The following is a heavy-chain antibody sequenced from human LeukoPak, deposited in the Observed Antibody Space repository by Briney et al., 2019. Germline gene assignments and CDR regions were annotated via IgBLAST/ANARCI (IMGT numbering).Heavy chain of an antibody. V-gene: IGHV3-33*01. CDR2: IWYDGSNK. CDR1: GFTFSSYG. J-gene: IGHJ3*02. CDR3: ARDETLDAFDI. Sequence: GGSLRLSCAASGFTFSSYGMHWVRQAPGKGLEWVAVIWYDGSNKYYADSVKGRFTISRDNSKNTLYLQMNSLRAEDTAVYYCARDETLDAFDIWGQGTMVTVSS.